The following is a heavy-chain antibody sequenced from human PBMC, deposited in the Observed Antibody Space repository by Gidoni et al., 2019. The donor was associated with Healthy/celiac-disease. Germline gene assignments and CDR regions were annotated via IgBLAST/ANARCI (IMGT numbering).Heavy chain of an antibody. Sequence: EVQLVESGGGLVQPGGSLRLSCAASGFTFSSYWMSWVRQAPGKGLEWVANIKQDGSAKYYVDSVKGRFTISRDNAKNSLYLQMNSLRAEDTAVYYCARGGSVAARGYNWFDPWGQGTLVTVSS. V-gene: IGHV3-7*04. CDR2: IKQDGSAK. J-gene: IGHJ5*02. CDR1: GFTFSSYW. D-gene: IGHD6-6*01. CDR3: ARGGSVAARGYNWFDP.